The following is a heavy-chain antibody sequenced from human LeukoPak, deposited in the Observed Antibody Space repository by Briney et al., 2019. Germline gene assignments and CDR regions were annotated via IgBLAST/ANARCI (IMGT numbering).Heavy chain of an antibody. CDR2: ISYDGSNK. CDR3: AKDGTPYYYGMDV. CDR1: GFTFSSYG. D-gene: IGHD1-26*01. J-gene: IGHJ6*02. Sequence: GGSLRLSCAASGFTFSSYGMHWVRQAPGKGLEWVAVISYDGSNKYYADSVKGRLTISRDNSKNTLYLQMNSLRAEDTAVYYCAKDGTPYYYGMDVWGQGTTVTVSS. V-gene: IGHV3-30*18.